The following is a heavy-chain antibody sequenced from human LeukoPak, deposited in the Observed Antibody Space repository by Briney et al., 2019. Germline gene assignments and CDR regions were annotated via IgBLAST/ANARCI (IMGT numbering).Heavy chain of an antibody. CDR1: GFTFSSYE. CDR3: AKEIWPTVTTPGHTHFDY. V-gene: IGHV3-48*03. J-gene: IGHJ4*02. Sequence: GGSLRLSCAASGFTFSSYEMNWVRQAPGKGLEWVSYISRSGSTRYSADSVKGRFTISRDNSKNTLCLQMNSLRAEDTAVYYCAKEIWPTVTTPGHTHFDYWGQGTLVTVSS. D-gene: IGHD4-17*01. CDR2: ISRSGSTR.